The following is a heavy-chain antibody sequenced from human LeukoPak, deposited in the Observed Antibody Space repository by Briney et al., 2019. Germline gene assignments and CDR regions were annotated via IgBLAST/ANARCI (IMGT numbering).Heavy chain of an antibody. Sequence: GGSLRLSCAASGFTFSNYGMSWLRQAPGKGLEWVGFIRSKAYGETADYAASVKGRFTISRDDSKAIAYPQMNSLKTEDTAVYHCTRDRGAYNLYDYWGQGTLVTVSS. V-gene: IGHV3-49*03. D-gene: IGHD1-1*01. CDR3: TRDRGAYNLYDY. J-gene: IGHJ4*02. CDR1: GFTFSNYG. CDR2: IRSKAYGETA.